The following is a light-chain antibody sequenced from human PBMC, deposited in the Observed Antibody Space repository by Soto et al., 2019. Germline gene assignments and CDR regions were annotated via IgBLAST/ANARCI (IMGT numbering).Light chain of an antibody. CDR2: KAS. CDR3: QQYNSYSYT. CDR1: QNINGW. J-gene: IGKJ2*01. V-gene: IGKV1-5*03. Sequence: DIQMTQSPSTLSASVGDRVTITCRASQNINGWLAWYQQKPGKAPKLLIYKASSLESGVPSRFSGSGSGTEFTLTISSLQPDDFATYYCQQYNSYSYTFGQGTKVDIK.